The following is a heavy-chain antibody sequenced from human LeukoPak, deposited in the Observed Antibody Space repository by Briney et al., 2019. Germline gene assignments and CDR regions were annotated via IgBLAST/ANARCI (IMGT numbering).Heavy chain of an antibody. D-gene: IGHD4-23*01. V-gene: IGHV4-39*01. CDR1: GGSISSGSYY. J-gene: IGHJ4*02. CDR2: IYYSGST. CDR3: ARGGRISTVVTPLYY. Sequence: PSETLSLTCTVSGGSISSGSYYWGWIRQPPGKGLEWIGSIYYSGSTYYNPSLKSRVTISVDTSKNQFSLKLSSVTAADTAVYYCARGGRISTVVTPLYYWGQGTLVTVSS.